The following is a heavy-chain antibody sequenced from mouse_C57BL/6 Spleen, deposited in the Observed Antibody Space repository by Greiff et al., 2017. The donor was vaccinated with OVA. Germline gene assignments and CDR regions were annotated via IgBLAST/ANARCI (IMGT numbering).Heavy chain of an antibody. CDR2: IRNKANGYTT. J-gene: IGHJ2*01. CDR1: GFTFTDYY. V-gene: IGHV7-3*01. Sequence: EVKVVESGGGLVQPGGSLSLSCAASGFTFTDYYMSWVRQPPGKALEWLGFIRNKANGYTTEYSASVKGRFTISRDNSQSILYLQMNALRAEDSATYYCARLTGSYFDYWGQGTTLTVSS. D-gene: IGHD4-1*01. CDR3: ARLTGSYFDY.